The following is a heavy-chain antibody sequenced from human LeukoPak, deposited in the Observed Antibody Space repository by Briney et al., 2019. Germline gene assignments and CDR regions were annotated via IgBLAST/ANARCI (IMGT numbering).Heavy chain of an antibody. CDR3: ASHASSIAARPNYYYYMDV. J-gene: IGHJ6*03. V-gene: IGHV1-2*06. D-gene: IGHD6-6*01. Sequence: ASVKVSCKVSGYTFTDYYMHWVRQAPGQGLEWMGRINPNSGGTNYAQKFQGRVTMTRDTSISTAYMELSRLRSDDTAVYYCASHASSIAARPNYYYYMDVWGKGTTVTVSS. CDR1: GYTFTDYY. CDR2: INPNSGGT.